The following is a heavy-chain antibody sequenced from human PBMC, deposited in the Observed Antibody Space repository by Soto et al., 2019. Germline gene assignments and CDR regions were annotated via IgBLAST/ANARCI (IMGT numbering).Heavy chain of an antibody. CDR2: INPSGGST. D-gene: IGHD3-9*01. CDR1: GYTFTSYY. Sequence: ASVKVSCKASGYTFTSYYMHWVRQAPGQGLEWMGIINPSGGSTSYAQKFQGRVTMTRDTSTSTVYMELSSLRSEDTAVYYCARDTRVYYDILTGYYTYYYYGMDVWGQGTTGTAP. CDR3: ARDTRVYYDILTGYYTYYYYGMDV. J-gene: IGHJ6*02. V-gene: IGHV1-46*01.